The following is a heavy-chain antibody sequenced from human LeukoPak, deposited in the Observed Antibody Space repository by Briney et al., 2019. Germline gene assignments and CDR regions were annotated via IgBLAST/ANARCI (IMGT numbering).Heavy chain of an antibody. Sequence: SVKVSCKASGGTFSSYAISWVRQAPGQGLEWMGGIIPIFGTANYAQKFQGRVTITADKSTSTAYMELRSLRSDDTAVYYCARDWGYYYDSSGYYLARFDYWGQGTLVTVSS. CDR2: IIPIFGTA. V-gene: IGHV1-69*06. CDR3: ARDWGYYYDSSGYYLARFDY. D-gene: IGHD3-22*01. J-gene: IGHJ4*02. CDR1: GGTFSSYA.